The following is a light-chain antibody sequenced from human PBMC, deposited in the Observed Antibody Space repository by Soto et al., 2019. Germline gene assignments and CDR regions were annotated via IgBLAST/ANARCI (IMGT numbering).Light chain of an antibody. J-gene: IGLJ2*01. CDR3: QSYDSSLSGSV. CDR1: SSNIGAGYD. CDR2: GNS. Sequence: QSVLTQPPSVSGSPGQRVTISCTGTSSNIGAGYDVHWYQQLPGTAPKLLIYGNSNRPSGVPDRFSGSKSGTSASLAITGLQPEDEDDYYCQSYDSSLSGSVFGGGTKVTVL. V-gene: IGLV1-40*01.